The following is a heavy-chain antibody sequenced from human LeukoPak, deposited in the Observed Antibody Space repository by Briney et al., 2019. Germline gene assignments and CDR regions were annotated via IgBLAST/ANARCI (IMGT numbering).Heavy chain of an antibody. J-gene: IGHJ3*02. CDR2: ISYDGSNK. Sequence: GGSLRLSCAASGFTFSSYAMHWVRQAPGKGLEWVAVISYDGSNKYYADSVEGRFTISRDNSKNTLYLQMNSLRAEDTAVYYCARRGATTGAFDIWGQGTMVTVSS. D-gene: IGHD1-1*01. CDR1: GFTFSSYA. CDR3: ARRGATTGAFDI. V-gene: IGHV3-30*04.